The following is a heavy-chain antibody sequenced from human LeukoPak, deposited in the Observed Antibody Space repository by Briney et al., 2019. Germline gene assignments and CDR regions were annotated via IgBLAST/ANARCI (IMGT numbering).Heavy chain of an antibody. J-gene: IGHJ4*02. V-gene: IGHV3-23*01. Sequence: PGGSLRLSCAASGFTFSSYAMSWVRQAPGKGLEWVSAISGSGGSTYYADSVKGRFTISRDNSKNTPYLQMNSLRAEDTAVYYCAKDSRLRYFDWTYDYWGQGTLVTVSS. CDR1: GFTFSSYA. D-gene: IGHD3-9*01. CDR3: AKDSRLRYFDWTYDY. CDR2: ISGSGGST.